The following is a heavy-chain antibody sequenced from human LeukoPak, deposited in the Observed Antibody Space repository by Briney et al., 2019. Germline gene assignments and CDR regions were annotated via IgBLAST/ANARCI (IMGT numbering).Heavy chain of an antibody. V-gene: IGHV3-7*01. CDR3: ATLPGAAAYDY. J-gene: IGHJ4*02. CDR2: IRTDGSEK. Sequence: GGSLRLSCEASGFTFSNYWMSWVRQAPGKGLEWVANIRTDGSEKYYVDSVKGRFTISRDNAKNSLYLQMNSLRAEDTAVYYCATLPGAAAYDYWGQGTLVTVSS. CDR1: GFTFSNYW. D-gene: IGHD6-13*01.